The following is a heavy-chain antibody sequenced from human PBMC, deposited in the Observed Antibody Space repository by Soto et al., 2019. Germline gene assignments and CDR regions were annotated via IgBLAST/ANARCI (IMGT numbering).Heavy chain of an antibody. Sequence: PSETLSLTCTVSGESVSSGSFYWSWIRQPPGKGLEWIGYIYYTGRTSYNPSLKSRVTISIDPSKNHFALNLTSVTAADTAIYYCPRDSTAFVLDYWGEGALVTVSS. J-gene: IGHJ4*02. D-gene: IGHD2-2*01. CDR1: GESVSSGSFY. CDR3: PRDSTAFVLDY. V-gene: IGHV4-61*03. CDR2: IYYTGRT.